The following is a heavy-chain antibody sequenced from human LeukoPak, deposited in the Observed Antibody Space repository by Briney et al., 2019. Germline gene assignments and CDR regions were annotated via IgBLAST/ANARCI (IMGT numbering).Heavy chain of an antibody. D-gene: IGHD3-22*01. J-gene: IGHJ4*02. V-gene: IGHV1-3*03. Sequence: ASVKVSCKASGYTFTSYGIHWVRQAPGQRLEWMGWINAGNGNTEYSQEFKGRVTITRDTSATTAYMELSSLRSEDMTVYYCARVWVNTYYSDSSNYPLDYWGQGTLVTVSS. CDR2: INAGNGNT. CDR1: GYTFTSYG. CDR3: ARVWVNTYYSDSSNYPLDY.